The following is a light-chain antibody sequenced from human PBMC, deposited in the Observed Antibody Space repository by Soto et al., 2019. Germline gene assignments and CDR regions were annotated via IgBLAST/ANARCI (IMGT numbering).Light chain of an antibody. V-gene: IGKV1-33*01. J-gene: IGKJ4*01. CDR3: QQYDNLPLT. CDR2: DAS. Sequence: DIQMTQSPSSLSASVGDRVTITCQASQGISNYLNWYQQKPGKAPKPLINDASTLETGVTSRFSGSGCGTDFTFPISSRQPEDIATYYCQQYDNLPLTFGGGTKVEIK. CDR1: QGISNY.